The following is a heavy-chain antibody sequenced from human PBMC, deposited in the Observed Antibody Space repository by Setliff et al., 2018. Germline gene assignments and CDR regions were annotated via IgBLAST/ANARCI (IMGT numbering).Heavy chain of an antibody. D-gene: IGHD3-22*01. Sequence: GASVKVSCKTSGYTFINYGITWVRQAPGQGLEWMGWINNYSFKTNYPQKFLGRVTVTTDTSTGTAYMELGSLTSDDTAIYYCARISFYVSSGYYYAPDYWGPGTLVTVSS. CDR1: GYTFINYG. J-gene: IGHJ4*02. CDR2: INNYSFKT. V-gene: IGHV1-18*01. CDR3: ARISFYVSSGYYYAPDY.